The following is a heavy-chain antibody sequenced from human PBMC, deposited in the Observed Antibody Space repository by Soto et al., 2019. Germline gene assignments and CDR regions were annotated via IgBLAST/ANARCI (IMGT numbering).Heavy chain of an antibody. CDR1: GYTFASYA. CDR3: ARDPPPPDY. V-gene: IGHV1-18*01. CDR2: ISAYNGNT. Sequence: QVQLVQSGAEVKKPGASVKVSCKASGYTFASYAISWMRQAPGQGREWMGWISAYNGNTNYAPKLQGRVTMTTDTSTSTAYMGLRSLRAADPAVYYCARDPPPPDYWGQGTLVTVSS. J-gene: IGHJ4*02.